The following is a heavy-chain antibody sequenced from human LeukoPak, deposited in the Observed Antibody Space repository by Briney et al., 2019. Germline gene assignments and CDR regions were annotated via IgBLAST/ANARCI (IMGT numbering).Heavy chain of an antibody. CDR1: GFNFSTYW. D-gene: IGHD3-10*01. CDR2: IKEDGSEI. J-gene: IGHJ4*02. CDR3: VTDQTGRHPYFFDY. Sequence: GGSLRLSCTASGFNFSTYWMTWVRQVPGKGLEWVANIKEDGSEIYYVDAVKGRFSISRDNAKTSLYLQILSLSVADTGLYYCVTDQTGRHPYFFDYWGQGTLVTVSS. V-gene: IGHV3-7*01.